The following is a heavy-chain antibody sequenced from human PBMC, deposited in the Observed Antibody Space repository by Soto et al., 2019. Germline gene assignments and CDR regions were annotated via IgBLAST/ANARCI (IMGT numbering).Heavy chain of an antibody. CDR3: ARRDYSTSSLGPFDY. J-gene: IGHJ4*02. V-gene: IGHV4-59*11. CDR2: VHYSGST. Sequence: QVQLQESGPGLVKPSETLSLTCVVSGGSISSHYWSWIRQPPGSGLEWIGFVHYSGSTNYSPSLKSRVSMSLDTSKNQFSLNLSSVTAADTAFYFCARRDYSTSSLGPFDYWVQGILVTVSS. D-gene: IGHD6-6*01. CDR1: GGSISSHY.